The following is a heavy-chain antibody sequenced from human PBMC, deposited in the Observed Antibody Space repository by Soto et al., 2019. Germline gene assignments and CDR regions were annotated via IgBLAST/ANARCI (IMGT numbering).Heavy chain of an antibody. Sequence: PSETLSLTCTVSGGSISSYYWSWIRQPPGKGLEWIGYIYYSGSTNYNPSLKSRVTISVDTSKNQFSLKLSSVTAADTAVYYCARIAPYSSGPGGWFDPWGQGTLVTVS. CDR1: GGSISSYY. CDR2: IYYSGST. V-gene: IGHV4-59*01. J-gene: IGHJ5*02. CDR3: ARIAPYSSGPGGWFDP. D-gene: IGHD6-19*01.